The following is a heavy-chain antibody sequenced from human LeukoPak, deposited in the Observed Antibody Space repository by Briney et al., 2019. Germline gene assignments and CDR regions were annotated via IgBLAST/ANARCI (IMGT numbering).Heavy chain of an antibody. CDR2: ISYDGSNK. D-gene: IGHD6-19*01. Sequence: PGGSLGLSCAASGFTFSSYGMHWVRQAPGKGLEWVAVISYDGSNKYYADSVKGRFTISRDNSKNTLYLQMNSLRAEDTSVYYCAKDRKQWLNDAFDIWGQGTMVTVSS. J-gene: IGHJ3*02. V-gene: IGHV3-30*18. CDR3: AKDRKQWLNDAFDI. CDR1: GFTFSSYG.